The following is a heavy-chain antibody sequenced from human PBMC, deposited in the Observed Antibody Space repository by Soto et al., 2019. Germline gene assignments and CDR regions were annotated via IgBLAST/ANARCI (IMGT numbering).Heavy chain of an antibody. D-gene: IGHD6-13*01. Sequence: QVQLQQWGAGLLKPSETLSLTCAVYGGSFSGYYWSWIRQPPGKGLEWIGEINHSGSTNYNPYLKSRVTISVDTSKNQFSLKLSSVTAADTAVYYCARGGIAAALYYYYYYYMDVWGKGTTVTVSS. J-gene: IGHJ6*03. CDR3: ARGGIAAALYYYYYYYMDV. CDR1: GGSFSGYY. CDR2: INHSGST. V-gene: IGHV4-34*01.